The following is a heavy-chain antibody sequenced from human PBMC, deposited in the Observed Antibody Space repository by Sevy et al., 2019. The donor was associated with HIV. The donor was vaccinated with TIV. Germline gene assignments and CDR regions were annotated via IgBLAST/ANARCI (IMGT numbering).Heavy chain of an antibody. Sequence: SETLALTCSGSGFSISRGYFWGWVRQPPGEGLEGIGSIYLTGTTYYNPSLKRRVTISVDTSKNQISLRLSSVTAADAAVYYCARVLLRLGELSSMDSWGQGTPVTVSS. CDR3: ARVLLRLGELSSMDS. J-gene: IGHJ4*02. CDR1: GFSISRGYF. D-gene: IGHD3-16*02. CDR2: IYLTGTT. V-gene: IGHV4-38-2*02.